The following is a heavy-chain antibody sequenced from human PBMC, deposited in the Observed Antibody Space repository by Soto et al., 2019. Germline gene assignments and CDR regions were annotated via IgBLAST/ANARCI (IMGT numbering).Heavy chain of an antibody. CDR1: GCSISSGYY. Sequence: SETLSLTCAVSGCSISSGYYWGWIRQPPGKGLEWIGSIYHSGSTYYNPSLKSRVTISVDTSKNQFSLKLSSVTAADTAVYYCARHAKSGMDVWGQGTTVTVSS. V-gene: IGHV4-38-2*01. CDR2: IYHSGST. CDR3: ARHAKSGMDV. J-gene: IGHJ6*02.